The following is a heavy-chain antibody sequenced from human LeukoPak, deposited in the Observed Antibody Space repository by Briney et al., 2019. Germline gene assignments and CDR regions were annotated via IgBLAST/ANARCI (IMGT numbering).Heavy chain of an antibody. V-gene: IGHV3-23*01. Sequence: GGSLRLSCAASGFTFSSYAMSWVRQAPGKGLVWVSAISGSGGSTYYADSVKGRFTISRDNSKNTLYLQMNSLRAEDTAVYYCAKDRGAYYDYVWGSYRMPDDYWGQGTLVTVSS. D-gene: IGHD3-16*02. CDR2: ISGSGGST. J-gene: IGHJ4*02. CDR1: GFTFSSYA. CDR3: AKDRGAYYDYVWGSYRMPDDY.